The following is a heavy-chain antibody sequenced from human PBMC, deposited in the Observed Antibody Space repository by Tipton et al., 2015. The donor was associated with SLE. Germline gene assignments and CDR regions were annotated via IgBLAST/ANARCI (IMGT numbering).Heavy chain of an antibody. V-gene: IGHV4-4*07. J-gene: IGHJ3*02. CDR2: FHSSGIL. D-gene: IGHD6-6*01. CDR1: GGSINSFY. CDR3: ATFFGHSSASPDALDI. Sequence: TLSLTCTVSGGSINSFYWTWVRQPAGKGLEWIGHFHSSGILNYNPSLKSRVTMSGDTSKNQLSLNLNAVTAADTAVYYCATFFGHSSASPDALDIWGQGTMVTVSS.